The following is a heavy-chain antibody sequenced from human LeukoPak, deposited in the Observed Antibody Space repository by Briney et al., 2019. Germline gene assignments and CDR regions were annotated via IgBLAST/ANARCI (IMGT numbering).Heavy chain of an antibody. CDR1: GDSIRSYY. CDR2: ISYSGST. D-gene: IGHD3-10*01. CDR3: ARYGGFYYYYYYMDV. V-gene: IGHV4-59*01. J-gene: IGHJ6*03. Sequence: SETLSITCTVSGDSIRSYYWSWIRQPPGKGLEWIGYISYSGSTNYNPSLKSRVTISRDTSKNQFSLKLSSVTAADTAVYYCARYGGFYYYYYYMDVWGKGTTVTVSS.